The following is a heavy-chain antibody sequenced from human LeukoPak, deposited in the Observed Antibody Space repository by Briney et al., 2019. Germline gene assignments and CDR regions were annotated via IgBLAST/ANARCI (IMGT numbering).Heavy chain of an antibody. D-gene: IGHD3-10*01. Sequence: SETLSLTCTVSGGSISSYYWSWIRQPAGKGLEWVGLIYTSGSPNYNPSLRSRVTMSVDTSKNQFSLRLTSVTAADTAVYYCARGALRWFGEPSRPLNYWGQGTLVTVSS. V-gene: IGHV4-4*07. CDR3: ARGALRWFGEPSRPLNY. J-gene: IGHJ4*02. CDR1: GGSISSYY. CDR2: IYTSGSP.